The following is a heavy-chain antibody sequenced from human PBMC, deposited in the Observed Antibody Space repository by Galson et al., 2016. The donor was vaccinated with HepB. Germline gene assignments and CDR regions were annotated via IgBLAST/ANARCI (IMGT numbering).Heavy chain of an antibody. CDR1: GFTFSSYA. D-gene: IGHD2/OR15-2a*01. Sequence: SLRLSCAASGFTFSSYAMSWVRQAPGKGLEWVSALTGRGGSTYYADSVKGRFTISRDNSKNKLYLQMNSLRAEDTAVYYCAKDFFDGAKYFDYWGQGTLVTVSS. CDR3: AKDFFDGAKYFDY. CDR2: LTGRGGST. V-gene: IGHV3-23*01. J-gene: IGHJ4*02.